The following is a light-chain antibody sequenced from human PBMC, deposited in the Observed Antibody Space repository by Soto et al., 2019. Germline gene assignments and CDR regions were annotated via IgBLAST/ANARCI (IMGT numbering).Light chain of an antibody. CDR3: QQYDSWPPIT. CDR1: QSVSNN. V-gene: IGKV3D-15*01. Sequence: EILMTQSPATLSVSPGDRATLSCRASQSVSNNLAWYQQRPGQAPRLLIYATSDRATGIPGRFSGSGSGTDFTLTISRLEPDDVAVYYCQQYDSWPPITFGQGTRLEIK. J-gene: IGKJ5*01. CDR2: ATS.